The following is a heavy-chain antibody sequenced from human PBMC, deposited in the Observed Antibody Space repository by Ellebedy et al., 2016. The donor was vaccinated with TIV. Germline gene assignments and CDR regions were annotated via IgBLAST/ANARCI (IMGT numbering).Heavy chain of an antibody. J-gene: IGHJ4*02. CDR3: ARDAAGNGGKFDY. CDR2: IFSAADGGET. D-gene: IGHD4-23*01. Sequence: PGGSLRLSCAASGFTVTTNYMNWVRQAPGKGLEWVSVIFSAADGGETHYADSVKGRFTISRDSSKNTLYLQMNSLRAEDTAVYYCARDAAGNGGKFDYWGQGALVTVSS. V-gene: IGHV3-53*01. CDR1: GFTVTTNY.